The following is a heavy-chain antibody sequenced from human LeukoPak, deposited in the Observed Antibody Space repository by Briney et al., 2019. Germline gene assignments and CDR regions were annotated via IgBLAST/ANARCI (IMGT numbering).Heavy chain of an antibody. V-gene: IGHV3-74*01. D-gene: IGHD3-10*01. CDR3: ARDRVITMVRGVMYMDV. Sequence: GGSLRLSCAASGFTFSSYWMHWVRQAPGKGLVWVSRINSDGSSTSYADSVKGRFTISRDNAKNTLYLQMNSLRAEDTAVYYCARDRVITMVRGVMYMDVWGKGTTVTVSS. CDR1: GFTFSSYW. CDR2: INSDGSST. J-gene: IGHJ6*03.